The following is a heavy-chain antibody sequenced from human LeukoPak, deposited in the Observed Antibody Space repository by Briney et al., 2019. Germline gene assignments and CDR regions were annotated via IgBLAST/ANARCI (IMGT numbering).Heavy chain of an antibody. CDR2: IYYSGST. V-gene: IGHV4-59*12. CDR3: ARQSNSGSYRSYFDY. CDR1: GGSISSYY. D-gene: IGHD1-26*01. Sequence: SETLSLTCTVSGGSISSYYWSWIRQPPGKGLEWIGYIYYSGSTNYTPSLKSRVTISVDTSKNQFSLKLSSVTAADTAVYYCARQSNSGSYRSYFDYWGQGTLVTVSS. J-gene: IGHJ4*02.